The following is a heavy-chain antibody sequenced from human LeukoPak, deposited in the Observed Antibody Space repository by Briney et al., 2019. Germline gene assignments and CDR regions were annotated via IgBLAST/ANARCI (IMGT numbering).Heavy chain of an antibody. V-gene: IGHV1-18*01. CDR2: ISAYNGNT. Sequence: ASVKVSCKASGYTFTSYAITWVRQVPGQGLEWMGWISAYNGNTNYAQSLQGRVTMTTDTSTSTAYMELRSLRSDDTAMYYCARMEMATAIFDYWGQGTLVTVSS. CDR1: GYTFTSYA. CDR3: ARMEMATAIFDY. J-gene: IGHJ4*02. D-gene: IGHD5-24*01.